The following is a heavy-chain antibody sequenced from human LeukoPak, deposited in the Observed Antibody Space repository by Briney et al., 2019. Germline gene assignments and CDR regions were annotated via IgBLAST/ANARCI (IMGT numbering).Heavy chain of an antibody. D-gene: IGHD3-10*01. CDR2: ISGYKGNT. Sequence: AAVTVSFKASGYTFTIYGISWVRQAPGQGLEWMGWISGYKGNTNYAQKLQGRVTMTTDTSTSTAYMELRSLRSDDTAVYYCARDMDGSGSFDYWGQGTLVTVSS. CDR1: GYTFTIYG. V-gene: IGHV1-18*01. J-gene: IGHJ4*02. CDR3: ARDMDGSGSFDY.